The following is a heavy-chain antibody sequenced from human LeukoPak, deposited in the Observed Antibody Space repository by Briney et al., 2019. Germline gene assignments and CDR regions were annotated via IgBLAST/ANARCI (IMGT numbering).Heavy chain of an antibody. Sequence: SETLSLTCSVSGGSMRNFYWSWIWQPPGKELEWIGYIYYSGSTKYNPSLKSRVTISIDMSKSQFSLKLSSVTAADTAVYYCASGYSSGWYSRGLVLWGQGTLVTVSS. J-gene: IGHJ4*02. CDR3: ASGYSSGWYSRGLVL. V-gene: IGHV4-59*01. CDR1: GGSMRNFY. CDR2: IYYSGST. D-gene: IGHD6-19*01.